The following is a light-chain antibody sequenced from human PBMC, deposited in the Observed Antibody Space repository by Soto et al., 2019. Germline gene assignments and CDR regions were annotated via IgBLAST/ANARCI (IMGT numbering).Light chain of an antibody. CDR1: SDDIGRYNQ. Sequence: QSALTQPASVSGSPGQSITISCTGSSDDIGRYNQVSWYQQHPGKAPKVMIYEGSQRPSGVSNRFSGSKSGNTASLTISGLQAEDEADYYCCSYVGSTKYVFGSGTKVTV. V-gene: IGLV2-23*01. J-gene: IGLJ1*01. CDR3: CSYVGSTKYV. CDR2: EGS.